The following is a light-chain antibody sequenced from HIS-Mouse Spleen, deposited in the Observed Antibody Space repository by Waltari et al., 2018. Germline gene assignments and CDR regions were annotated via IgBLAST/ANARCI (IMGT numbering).Light chain of an antibody. V-gene: IGLV3-1*01. CDR1: KLGEKY. Sequence: SYELTQPPSVSVSPGQTASITLSGDKLGEKYACWYQQTPGQSPVLVIYQDSKRPSGIPERFSGSNSGNTATLTISGTQAMDEADYYCQAWDSSYSVFGGGTKLTVL. CDR2: QDS. J-gene: IGLJ2*01. CDR3: QAWDSSYSV.